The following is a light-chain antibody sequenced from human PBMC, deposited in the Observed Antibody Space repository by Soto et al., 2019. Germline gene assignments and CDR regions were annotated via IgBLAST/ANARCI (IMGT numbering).Light chain of an antibody. Sequence: QSVLTQPPSASGSPGQSVTISCTGTSSDVGIYDYVSWYQQHPGKAPKLIIYEVSKRPSGVPDRFSGSKSGNTASLTVSGLQAEDEADYYCSSSAGSNKAVFGGGTKVT. J-gene: IGLJ2*01. V-gene: IGLV2-8*01. CDR3: SSSAGSNKAV. CDR1: SSDVGIYDY. CDR2: EVS.